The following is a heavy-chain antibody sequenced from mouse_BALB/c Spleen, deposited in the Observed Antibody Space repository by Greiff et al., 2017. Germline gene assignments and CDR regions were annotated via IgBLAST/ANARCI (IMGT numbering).Heavy chain of an antibody. V-gene: IGHV1-5*01. CDR1: GYTFTSYW. D-gene: IGHD2-4*01. J-gene: IGHJ3*01. CDR2: IYPGNSDT. CDR3: TRSEDYAWFAY. Sequence: EVQLQQSGTVLARPGASVKMSCKASGYTFTSYWMHWVKQRPGQGLEWIGAIYPGNSDTSYNQKFKGKAKLTAVTSTSTAYMELSSLTNEDSAVYYCTRSEDYAWFAYWGQGTLVTVSA.